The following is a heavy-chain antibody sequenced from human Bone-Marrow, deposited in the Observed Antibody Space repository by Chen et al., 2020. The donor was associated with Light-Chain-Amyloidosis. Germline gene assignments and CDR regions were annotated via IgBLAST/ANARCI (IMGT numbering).Heavy chain of an antibody. CDR2: IKQDGSER. Sequence: EVQLVESGGGLVQPGGSLRLSCAASGFTFSSYWMRWVRQAPGKGLEWVANIKQDGSERYYVDSVKGRFTISRDNAKNSLYLKMNSLRAEDTAVYYCARDYDYVWGSYRYWGQGTLVTVSP. CDR1: GFTFSSYW. CDR3: ARDYDYVWGSYRY. J-gene: IGHJ4*02. D-gene: IGHD3-16*02. V-gene: IGHV3-7*01.